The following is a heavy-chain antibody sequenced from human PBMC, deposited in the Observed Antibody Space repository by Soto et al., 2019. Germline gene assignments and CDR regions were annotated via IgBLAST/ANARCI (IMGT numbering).Heavy chain of an antibody. Sequence: GGSLRLSCVGSGFTFSTYIINWVRQAPGKGLEWVSSISSRSDIYYADSVKGRFTISRDNAKNSVSLQMNSLRDEDTAVYYCAREYTAWPLAYGLDVWGQGTTVKVYS. D-gene: IGHD2-2*02. CDR1: GFTFSTYI. V-gene: IGHV3-21*01. CDR2: ISSRSDI. J-gene: IGHJ6*02. CDR3: AREYTAWPLAYGLDV.